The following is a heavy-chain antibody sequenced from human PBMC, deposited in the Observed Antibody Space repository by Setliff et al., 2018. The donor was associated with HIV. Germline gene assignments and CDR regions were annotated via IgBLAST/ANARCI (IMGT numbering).Heavy chain of an antibody. CDR1: GDSISSGSYF. J-gene: IGHJ4*02. D-gene: IGHD1-1*01. CDR2: IYYTGFA. Sequence: PSETLSLTCSVSGDSISSGSYFWGWIRQTPGKGLEWIGNIYYTGFAYYNPSLKSRVTISLDTSKTHFFLNLTSVTDADTAVYFCTREGRGDPAMATTRIDYWGQGTPVTVSS. CDR3: TREGRGDPAMATTRIDY. V-gene: IGHV4-39*02.